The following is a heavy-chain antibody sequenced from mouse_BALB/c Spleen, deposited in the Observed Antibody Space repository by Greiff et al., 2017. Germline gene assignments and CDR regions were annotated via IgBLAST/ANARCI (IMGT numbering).Heavy chain of an antibody. D-gene: IGHD4-1*01. CDR2: IDPETGGT. Sequence: QVQLKESGAELVRPGASVTLSCKASGYTFTDYEMHWVKQTPVHGLEWIGAIDPETGGTAYNQKFKGKATLTADKSSSTAYMELRSLTSEDSAVYYCTRWGRTGTIDYWGQGTTVTVSS. J-gene: IGHJ2*01. CDR3: TRWGRTGTIDY. CDR1: GYTFTDYE. V-gene: IGHV1-15*01.